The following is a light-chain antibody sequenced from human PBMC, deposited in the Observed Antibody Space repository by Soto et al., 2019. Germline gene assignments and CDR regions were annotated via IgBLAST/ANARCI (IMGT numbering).Light chain of an antibody. V-gene: IGKV3D-20*02. CDR3: QHRNNRPFS. Sequence: VLSQYPDTLSLSPGERATLSCRASQSVSSSYLAWYQQKPGQAPRLLIYDASYRATGIPARFSGSGSGTDFTLTISSLEPEDFAVYYCQHRNNRPFSFGPGTKVDT. J-gene: IGKJ3*01. CDR1: QSVSSSY. CDR2: DAS.